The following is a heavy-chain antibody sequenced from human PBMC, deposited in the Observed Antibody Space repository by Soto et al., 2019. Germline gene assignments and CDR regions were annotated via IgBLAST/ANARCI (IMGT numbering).Heavy chain of an antibody. CDR3: VRVGRLGGY. CDR2: IKEDGSEK. CDR1: GFTFSNYW. V-gene: IGHV3-7*03. D-gene: IGHD3-16*01. Sequence: EVQLVESGGGLVQPGGSLRLSCAASGFTFSNYWMSWVRQAPGKGLEWVANIKEDGSEKYYVDSVKGRFTISRDNANNSLYLQTNRLRAEDTAVYYCVRVGRLGGYWGQGTRVTVSS. J-gene: IGHJ4*02.